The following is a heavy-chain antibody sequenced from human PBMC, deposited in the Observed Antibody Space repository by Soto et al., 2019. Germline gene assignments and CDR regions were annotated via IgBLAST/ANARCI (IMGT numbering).Heavy chain of an antibody. J-gene: IGHJ3*02. D-gene: IGHD6-19*01. V-gene: IGHV3-30*18. CDR2: ISVDGRND. Sequence: PGGSLRLSCEASGVTLSSAVMHWVRQAPGKRLEWLSVISVDGRNDLHAGAVKGRFTISRDISKNMVYLQMTDLRPDDTAMYFCAKEGLTSGRCGCFNIWGQGTMVTVSS. CDR1: GVTLSSAV. CDR3: AKEGLTSGRCGCFNI.